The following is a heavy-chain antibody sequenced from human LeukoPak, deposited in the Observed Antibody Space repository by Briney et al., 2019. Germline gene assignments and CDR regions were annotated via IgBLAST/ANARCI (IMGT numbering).Heavy chain of an antibody. CDR1: GFTFDDYA. CDR3: AKGGDYYFDY. J-gene: IGHJ4*02. CDR2: ISWNSGSI. Sequence: PGRSLRLPCAASGFTFDDYAMHWVRQAPGKGLEWVSGISWNSGSIGYADSVKGRFTISRDNAKNSLYLQMNSLRAEDTALYYCAKGGDYYFDYWGQGTLVTVSS. D-gene: IGHD2-21*02. V-gene: IGHV3-9*01.